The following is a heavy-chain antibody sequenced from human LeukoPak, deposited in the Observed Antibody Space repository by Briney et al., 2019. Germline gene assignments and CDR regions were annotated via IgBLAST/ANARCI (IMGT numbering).Heavy chain of an antibody. CDR3: ATTYYYDSSGYYPYYYYYYMDV. D-gene: IGHD3-22*01. Sequence: PGGSLRLSCAAPVFTFSRYSMNTVRPAPGKGLEWVAVISYVGSNKYYADSVKGRFTISRDNSKNTLYLQMNSLRAEDTAVYYCATTYYYDSSGYYPYYYYYYMDVWGKGTTVTVSS. J-gene: IGHJ6*03. V-gene: IGHV3-30*03. CDR1: VFTFSRYS. CDR2: ISYVGSNK.